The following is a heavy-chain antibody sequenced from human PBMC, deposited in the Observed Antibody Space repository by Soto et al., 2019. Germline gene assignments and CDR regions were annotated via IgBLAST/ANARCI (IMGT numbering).Heavy chain of an antibody. Sequence: SETLSLTCAVYGGSFSGYYWSWIRQPPGKGLEWIGEINHSGSTNYNPSLKSRVTISVDTSKNQFSLKLSSVTAADTAVYYCARELYYFDYWGQGTLVTVSS. CDR3: ARELYYFDY. D-gene: IGHD1-1*01. V-gene: IGHV4-34*01. CDR1: GGSFSGYY. J-gene: IGHJ4*02. CDR2: INHSGST.